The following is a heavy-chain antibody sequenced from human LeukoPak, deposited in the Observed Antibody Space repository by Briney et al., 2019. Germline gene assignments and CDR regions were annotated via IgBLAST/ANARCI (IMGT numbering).Heavy chain of an antibody. CDR2: IWFDGSSK. CDR3: ARDWNDGCLDY. J-gene: IGHJ4*02. CDR1: GFTFSVHG. Sequence: PGGSLRLSCAVSGFTFSVHGMHWVRQAPAKGLEWVALIWFDGSSKYYADSVKGRFTISRDNSKNTLYLQMNSLRAEDTAVYYCARDWNDGCLDYWGQGTLVTVSS. V-gene: IGHV3-33*01. D-gene: IGHD1-1*01.